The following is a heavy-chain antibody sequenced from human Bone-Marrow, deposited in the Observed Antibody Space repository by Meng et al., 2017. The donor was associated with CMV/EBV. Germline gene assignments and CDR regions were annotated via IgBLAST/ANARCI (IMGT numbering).Heavy chain of an antibody. CDR2: IKSKTDGGTT. CDR3: TTGGQLGFRSLVDP. V-gene: IGHV3-15*05. Sequence: GGSLRLSCVASGFTFSNAWMSWVRQAPGKGLEWVGRIKSKTDGGTTDYAAPVKGRFTISRDDSKNTLYLQMNSLKTEDTAVYYCTTGGQLGFRSLVDPWGQGTLVTVSS. D-gene: IGHD6-6*01. CDR1: GFTFSNAW. J-gene: IGHJ5*02.